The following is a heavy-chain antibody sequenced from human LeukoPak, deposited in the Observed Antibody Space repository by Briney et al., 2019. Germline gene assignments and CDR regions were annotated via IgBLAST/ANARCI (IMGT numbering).Heavy chain of an antibody. CDR3: ARDPRSRSYDILTGYSH. CDR1: GFIFSTYA. CDR2: ISGSGGST. Sequence: HPGGSLRLSCATSGFIFSTYALSWVRQAPGKGLEWASSISGSGGSTYHADSVKGRFTISRDNAKNSLYLQMNSLRAEDTAVYYCARDPRSRSYDILTGYSHWGQGTLVTVSS. D-gene: IGHD3-9*01. J-gene: IGHJ4*02. V-gene: IGHV3-23*01.